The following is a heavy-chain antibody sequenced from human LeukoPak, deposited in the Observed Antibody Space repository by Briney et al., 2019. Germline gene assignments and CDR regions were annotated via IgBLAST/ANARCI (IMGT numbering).Heavy chain of an antibody. D-gene: IGHD6-13*01. V-gene: IGHV5-51*01. CDR2: IYPGDSDT. Sequence: GESLKISCKGSGYSFTSYWIGWVRQMPGKGLEWMGIIYPGDSDTRYSPSFQGQVTISADKSISTAYLQWSSLKASDTAMYYCARPRAPYSSSWYWFDPWGQGTLVTVSS. J-gene: IGHJ5*02. CDR1: GYSFTSYW. CDR3: ARPRAPYSSSWYWFDP.